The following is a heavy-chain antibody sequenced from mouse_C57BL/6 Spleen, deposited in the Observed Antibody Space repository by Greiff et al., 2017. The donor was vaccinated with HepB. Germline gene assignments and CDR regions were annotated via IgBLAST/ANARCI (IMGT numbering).Heavy chain of an antibody. V-gene: IGHV7-3*01. Sequence: EVQLVESGGGLVQPGGSLSLSCAASGFTFTDYYMSWVRQPPGKALEWLGFIRNKANGYTTEYSASVNGRFTISRDNSQIILYLQMNALRAEDIATYYCAILDYGSSPLDYWGQGTTLTVSS. D-gene: IGHD1-1*01. CDR2: IRNKANGYTT. J-gene: IGHJ2*01. CDR1: GFTFTDYY. CDR3: AILDYGSSPLDY.